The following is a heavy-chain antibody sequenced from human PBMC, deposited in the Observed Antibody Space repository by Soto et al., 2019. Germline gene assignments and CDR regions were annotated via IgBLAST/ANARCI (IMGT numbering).Heavy chain of an antibody. CDR1: GFTFSSYA. Sequence: QVQLVESGGGVVQPGRSLRLSCAASGFTFSSYAMHWVRQAPGKGLEWVAVISYDGSNKYYADSVKGRFTISRDNSKNTLYLQMNSLRAEETAVYYCARDYGDHDAFDIWGQGTMVTVSS. V-gene: IGHV3-30-3*01. CDR3: ARDYGDHDAFDI. CDR2: ISYDGSNK. J-gene: IGHJ3*02. D-gene: IGHD4-17*01.